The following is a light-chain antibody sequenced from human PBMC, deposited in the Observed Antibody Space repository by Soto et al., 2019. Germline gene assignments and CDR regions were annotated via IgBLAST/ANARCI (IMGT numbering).Light chain of an antibody. CDR1: QSANRN. V-gene: IGKV3-15*01. CDR2: GAS. CDR3: QQYDNWPLT. Sequence: EMVMTQSPATLSVSPGERATLSCRASQSANRNLAWYQQKPGQAPRLLIYGASTRATGIPARFSGSGSGTEFTLTISSLQSEDFAVYYCQQYDNWPLTFGGGTKVEIK. J-gene: IGKJ4*01.